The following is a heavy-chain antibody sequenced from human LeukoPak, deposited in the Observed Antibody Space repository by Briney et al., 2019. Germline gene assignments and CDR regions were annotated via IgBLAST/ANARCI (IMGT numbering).Heavy chain of an antibody. V-gene: IGHV3-23*01. CDR1: GFTFSSYA. D-gene: IGHD3-3*01. Sequence: GGSLRLSCAASGFTFSSYAMSWVHQAPGKGLEWVSAISGSGGSTYYADSVKGRFTISRDNSKNTLYLQMNSLRAEDTAVYYCAKDREVLRFLEWFPFDYWGQGTLVTVSS. CDR3: AKDREVLRFLEWFPFDY. CDR2: ISGSGGST. J-gene: IGHJ4*02.